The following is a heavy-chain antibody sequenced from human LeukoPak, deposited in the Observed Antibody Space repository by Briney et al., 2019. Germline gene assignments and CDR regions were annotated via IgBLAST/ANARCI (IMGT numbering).Heavy chain of an antibody. CDR3: ATVSEY. Sequence: GGSLRLAFAAAGFTFNYFGAHWVRQVPGKGLVWVSGINNDGTATYYADSVKGRFTISRDNAKNTVCLQMNGLRAEDTTVYYCATVSEYWGQGTLVTVSS. V-gene: IGHV3-74*01. CDR2: INNDGTAT. J-gene: IGHJ4*02. CDR1: GFTFNYFG.